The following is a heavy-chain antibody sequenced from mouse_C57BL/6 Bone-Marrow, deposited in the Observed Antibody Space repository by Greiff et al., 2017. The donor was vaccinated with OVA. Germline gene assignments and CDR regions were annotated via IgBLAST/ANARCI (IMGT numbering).Heavy chain of an antibody. CDR1: GFNIKDDY. V-gene: IGHV14-4*01. CDR2: IDPENGDT. D-gene: IGHD3-2*02. Sequence: EVKLQQSGAELVRPGASVKLSCTASGFNIKDDYMHWVKQRPEQGLEWIGWIDPENGDTEYASKFQGKATITADTSSNTAYLQLSSLTSEDTAVYYCTTRGRKQLRPWFAYWGQGTLVTVSA. CDR3: TTRGRKQLRPWFAY. J-gene: IGHJ3*01.